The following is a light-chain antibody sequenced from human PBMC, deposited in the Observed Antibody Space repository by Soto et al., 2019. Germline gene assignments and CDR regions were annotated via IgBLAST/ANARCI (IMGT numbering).Light chain of an antibody. V-gene: IGKV1-5*01. J-gene: IGKJ5*01. CDR2: DAS. CDR3: QHYDHVQVT. Sequence: DIQMTQSPSTLSASVGDRVTITCRASQRISSWLAWYQQKPGKAPKLLIYDASSLKTGVPSRFSGSGSGTDFTFTINSLQPEDFATYYCQHYDHVQVTFGQGTRLEIK. CDR1: QRISSW.